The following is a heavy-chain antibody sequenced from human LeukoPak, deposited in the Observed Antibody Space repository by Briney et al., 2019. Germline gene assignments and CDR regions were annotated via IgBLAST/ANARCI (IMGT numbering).Heavy chain of an antibody. CDR3: AKGTTVTTLSLIDY. Sequence: GGSLRLSCAASGFTFDDYAMHWVRQAPGKGLEWVSGISWNSGSIGYADSVKGRFTISRDNAKNSLYLQMNSLRAEDMALYYCAKGTTVTTLSLIDYWGQGTLVTVSS. D-gene: IGHD4-11*01. J-gene: IGHJ4*02. CDR2: ISWNSGSI. V-gene: IGHV3-9*03. CDR1: GFTFDDYA.